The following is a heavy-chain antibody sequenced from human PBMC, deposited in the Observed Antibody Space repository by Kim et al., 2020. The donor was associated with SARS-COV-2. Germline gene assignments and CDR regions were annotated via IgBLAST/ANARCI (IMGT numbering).Heavy chain of an antibody. D-gene: IGHD6-13*01. CDR1: GFTFSSYW. J-gene: IGHJ6*02. CDR2: INSDGSST. V-gene: IGHV3-74*01. Sequence: GGSLRLSCAASGFTFSSYWMHWVRQAPGKGLVWVSRINSDGSSTSYADSVKGRFTISRDNAKNTLYLQMNSLRAEDTAVYYCARVGWGIAAAGTDLGYYYYYGMDVWGQGTTVTVSS. CDR3: ARVGWGIAAAGTDLGYYYYYGMDV.